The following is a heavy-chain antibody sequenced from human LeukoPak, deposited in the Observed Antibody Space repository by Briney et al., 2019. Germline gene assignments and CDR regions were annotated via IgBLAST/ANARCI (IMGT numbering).Heavy chain of an antibody. CDR3: ARGSMRSIFGVVIPLDY. CDR1: GYTFTSYA. D-gene: IGHD3-3*01. V-gene: IGHV1-3*01. Sequence: GASVKVSCKASGYTFTSYAMHWVRQAPGQRLEWMGWINAGNGNTKYSQKFQGRVTITRDTSASTAYMELSSLRSDDTAVYYCARGSMRSIFGVVIPLDYWGQGTLVTVSS. CDR2: INAGNGNT. J-gene: IGHJ4*02.